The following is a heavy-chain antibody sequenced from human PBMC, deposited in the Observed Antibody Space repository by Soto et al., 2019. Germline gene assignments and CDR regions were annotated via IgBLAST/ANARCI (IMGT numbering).Heavy chain of an antibody. CDR2: INHSGST. D-gene: IGHD6-19*01. J-gene: IGHJ4*02. CDR1: GGSFSGYY. V-gene: IGHV4-34*01. CDR3: AGTGIAVAGTIDY. Sequence: QVQLQQWGAGLLKPSETLSLTCAVYGGSFSGYYWSWIRQPPGKGLEWIGEINHSGSTNYNPSLKSRVTISVDTSKNQFSLKLSSVTAADTAVYYCAGTGIAVAGTIDYWGQGTLVTVSS.